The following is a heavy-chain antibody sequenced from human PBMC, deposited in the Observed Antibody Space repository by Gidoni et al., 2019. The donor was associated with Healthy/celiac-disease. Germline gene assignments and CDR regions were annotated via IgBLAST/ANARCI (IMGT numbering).Heavy chain of an antibody. V-gene: IGHV3-48*02. CDR1: GFTFLSYI. Sequence: EVQLVESGGGLVQPGGSLRLSCAASGFTFLSYIMHWVRQAPGKGREWVSYISSSSSTIYYADSVKGRFTIYRDKAKNSLYLQMNSLRDEDTAVYYCASAQEGYCSGGSCYATRYGMDVWGQGTTVTVSS. CDR3: ASAQEGYCSGGSCYATRYGMDV. D-gene: IGHD2-15*01. CDR2: ISSSSSTI. J-gene: IGHJ6*02.